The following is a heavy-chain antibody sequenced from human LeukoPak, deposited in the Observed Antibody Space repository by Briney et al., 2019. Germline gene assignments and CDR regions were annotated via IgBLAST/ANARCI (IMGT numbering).Heavy chain of an antibody. CDR3: ARSVYRYYYYYMDV. Sequence: PSETLSLTCTVSGGSISSYYWSWIRQPAGKGLEWIGRIYNSGSTTYNPSLKSRVTISVDTSKNQFSLKLSSVTAADTAVYYCARSVYRYYYYYMDVWGKGTTVTISS. CDR1: GGSISSYY. V-gene: IGHV4-4*07. J-gene: IGHJ6*03. CDR2: IYNSGST.